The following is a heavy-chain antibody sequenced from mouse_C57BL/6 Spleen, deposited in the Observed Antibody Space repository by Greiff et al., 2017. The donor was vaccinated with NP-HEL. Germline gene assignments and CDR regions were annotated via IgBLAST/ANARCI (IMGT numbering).Heavy chain of an antibody. CDR3: ARPSGNYGGTWFAY. Sequence: EVKLVESGGGLVKPGGSLKLSCAASGFTFSDYGMHWVRQAPEKGLEWVAYISSGSSTIYYADTVKGRFTISRDNAKNTLFLQMTSLRSEDTAMYYCARPSGNYGGTWFAYWGQGTLVTVSA. CDR2: ISSGSSTI. J-gene: IGHJ3*01. D-gene: IGHD2-1*01. CDR1: GFTFSDYG. V-gene: IGHV5-17*01.